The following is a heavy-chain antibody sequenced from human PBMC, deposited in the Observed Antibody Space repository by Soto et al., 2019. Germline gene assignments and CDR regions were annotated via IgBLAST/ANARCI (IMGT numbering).Heavy chain of an antibody. Sequence: PGGSLRLSCAASGFTLSSYAMHWVRQAPGKGLEWVAVISYDGSNKYHADSVKGRFTISRDNSKNTLYLQMNSLRVEDTAVYYCARDRDTAMITMSDYWGPGTLVTV. CDR2: ISYDGSNK. V-gene: IGHV3-30-3*01. CDR3: ARDRDTAMITMSDY. CDR1: GFTLSSYA. D-gene: IGHD5-18*01. J-gene: IGHJ4*02.